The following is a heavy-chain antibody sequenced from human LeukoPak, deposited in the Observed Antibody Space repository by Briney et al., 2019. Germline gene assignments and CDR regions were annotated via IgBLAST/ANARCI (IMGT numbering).Heavy chain of an antibody. CDR2: IYSSGST. V-gene: IGHV4-61*09. Sequence: SETLSLTCTVSGGSISSGSYCWSWIRQPAGKGLEWIGHIYSSGSTNYNPPLKSRVTISVDTSKNQFSLKLGSVTAADTAVYYCARDPGLMVRGSRRGYDGNYYYMDVWGKGTTVTISS. CDR3: ARDPGLMVRGSRRGYDGNYYYMDV. J-gene: IGHJ6*03. D-gene: IGHD3-10*01. CDR1: GGSISSGSYC.